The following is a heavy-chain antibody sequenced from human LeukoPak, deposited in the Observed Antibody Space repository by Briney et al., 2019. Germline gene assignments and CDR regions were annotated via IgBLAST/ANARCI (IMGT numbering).Heavy chain of an antibody. J-gene: IGHJ6*03. D-gene: IGHD2-15*01. CDR1: GFNFHDYA. Sequence: PGGSLRLSCAASGFNFHDYAMHWVRQAPGKGLEWVSDISWNSATVAYADSVRGRFTIPRDSAENSLYLQMNSLRPEDAALYYCAKVGGGSSSGKVYYYMDVWGKGTTVTVSS. CDR3: AKVGGGSSSGKVYYYMDV. V-gene: IGHV3-9*01. CDR2: ISWNSATV.